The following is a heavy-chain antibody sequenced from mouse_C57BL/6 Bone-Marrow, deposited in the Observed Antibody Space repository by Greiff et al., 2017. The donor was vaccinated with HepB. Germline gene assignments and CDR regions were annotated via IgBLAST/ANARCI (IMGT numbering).Heavy chain of an antibody. D-gene: IGHD2-4*01. CDR3: ARGIYYDYSYYFDY. Sequence: EVQLQESGGGLVKPGGSLKLSCAASGFTFSSYAMSWVRQTPEKRLEWVATISDGGSYTYYPDNVKGRFTISRDNAKNNLYLQMSHLKSEDTAMYYCARGIYYDYSYYFDYWGQGTTLTVSS. V-gene: IGHV5-4*01. CDR1: GFTFSSYA. J-gene: IGHJ2*01. CDR2: ISDGGSYT.